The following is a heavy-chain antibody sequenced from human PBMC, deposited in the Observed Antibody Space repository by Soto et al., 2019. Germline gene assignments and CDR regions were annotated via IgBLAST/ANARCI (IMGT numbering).Heavy chain of an antibody. V-gene: IGHV1-69*02. CDR3: ARGWKSSMDY. J-gene: IGHJ4*02. CDR1: GGTFSSYT. D-gene: IGHD1-1*01. CDR2: IIPILGIA. Sequence: QVQLVQSGAEVKKPGSSVTVSCKASGGTFSSYTISWVRQAPGQGLEWMGRIIPILGIANYAQKFQGRVTITADKSTSTAYMELSSLRSEDTAVYYCARGWKSSMDYWGKGTLVTVSA.